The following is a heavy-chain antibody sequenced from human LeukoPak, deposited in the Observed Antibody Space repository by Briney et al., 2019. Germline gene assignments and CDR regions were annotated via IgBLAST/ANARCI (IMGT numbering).Heavy chain of an antibody. V-gene: IGHV4-59*01. Sequence: SETLSLTCTVSGDPISSYYWSWLRQPPGKGLEWIGYISDSGISNYNPSLKSRVTMSLDTSKNQLSLKLSSVTAADTAVYYCARNIVATQGVYFDLWGRGTLVTVSS. CDR3: ARNIVATQGVYFDL. J-gene: IGHJ2*01. D-gene: IGHD5-12*01. CDR1: GDPISSYY. CDR2: ISDSGIS.